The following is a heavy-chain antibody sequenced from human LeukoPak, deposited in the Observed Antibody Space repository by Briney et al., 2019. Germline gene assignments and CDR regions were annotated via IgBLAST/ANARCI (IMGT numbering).Heavy chain of an antibody. CDR2: IYYTGSI. V-gene: IGHV4-31*03. Sequence: SETLSLTCTFSGASISTGGYYWTWIRQPPGEDLEWIGYIYYTGSIDYNPSLKSRLSISLDTSKNQFSLKLNSVTAADTAVYYCARDHSYYFGSQTSTLDVWGQGTAVTVSS. CDR1: GASISTGGYY. CDR3: ARDHSYYFGSQTSTLDV. J-gene: IGHJ6*02. D-gene: IGHD3-10*01.